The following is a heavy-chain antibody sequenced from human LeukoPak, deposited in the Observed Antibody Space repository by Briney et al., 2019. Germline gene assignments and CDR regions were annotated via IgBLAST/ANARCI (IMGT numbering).Heavy chain of an antibody. CDR3: ARDKIEYYYDSSGYGGIDY. Sequence: GGSLRLSCAASGFTVSSNYMSWVRQAPGKGLEWVSVIYSGGSTYYADSVKGRFTISRDNSKNTLYLQMNSLRAEDTAVYYCARDKIEYYYDSSGYGGIDYWGQGTLVTVSS. CDR1: GFTVSSNY. V-gene: IGHV3-53*05. CDR2: IYSGGST. J-gene: IGHJ4*02. D-gene: IGHD3-22*01.